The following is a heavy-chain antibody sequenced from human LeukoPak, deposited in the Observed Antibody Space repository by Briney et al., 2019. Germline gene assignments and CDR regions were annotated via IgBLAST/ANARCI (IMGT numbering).Heavy chain of an antibody. D-gene: IGHD3-16*01. CDR3: ARDSFPPAPY. Sequence: PSETLSLTCTVSGGSISSYYWSWIRQPPGKGLEWIGYIYYSGSTNYNPSLKSRVTISVDTSKNQFSLKLSSVTAADTAVYYCARDSFPPAPYWGQGTLVTVSS. CDR1: GGSISSYY. CDR2: IYYSGST. J-gene: IGHJ4*02. V-gene: IGHV4-59*01.